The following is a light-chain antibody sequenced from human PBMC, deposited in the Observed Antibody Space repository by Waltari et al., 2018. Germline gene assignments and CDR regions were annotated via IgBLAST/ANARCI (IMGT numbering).Light chain of an antibody. V-gene: IGKV3-11*01. CDR3: QQRSNWLT. Sequence: EIVLTQSPATLSFSPGETANLSCRTSQSISNYLAWYQQKPGQAPRLLIYDASNRATGIPARFSGSGSGTDFTLTITSLEPEDVAVYYCQQRSNWLTFGGGTKVEIK. CDR1: QSISNY. CDR2: DAS. J-gene: IGKJ4*01.